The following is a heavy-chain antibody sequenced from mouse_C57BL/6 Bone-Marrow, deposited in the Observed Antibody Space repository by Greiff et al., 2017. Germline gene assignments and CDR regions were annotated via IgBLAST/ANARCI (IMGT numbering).Heavy chain of an antibody. Sequence: VQLQQPGAELVKPGASVKLSCKASGYTFTSYWMQWVKQRPGQGLEWIGEIDPSDSYTNYNQKFQGKATLTVDTSSSTAYMQLSSLTSEDSAVYYCAREKGNYDYDFAYWGQGTLVTVSA. CDR2: IDPSDSYT. D-gene: IGHD2-4*01. J-gene: IGHJ3*01. CDR1: GYTFTSYW. V-gene: IGHV1-50*01. CDR3: AREKGNYDYDFAY.